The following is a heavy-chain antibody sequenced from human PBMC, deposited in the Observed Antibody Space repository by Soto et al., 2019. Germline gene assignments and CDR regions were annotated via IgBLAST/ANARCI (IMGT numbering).Heavy chain of an antibody. CDR1: GYTFTSYD. D-gene: IGHD3-10*01. Sequence: ASVKVSCKASGYTFTSYDINWVRQATGQGLEWMGWMNPNSGNTDYAQKFQGRVTMTTNTSMSTAYMELRSLRSDDTAVYYCARVDVEDYYGSGSYHEFDYWGQGTLVTVSS. CDR3: ARVDVEDYYGSGSYHEFDY. CDR2: MNPNSGNT. V-gene: IGHV1-8*01. J-gene: IGHJ4*02.